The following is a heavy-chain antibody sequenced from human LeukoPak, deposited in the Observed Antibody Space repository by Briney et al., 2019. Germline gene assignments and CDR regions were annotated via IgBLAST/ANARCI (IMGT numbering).Heavy chain of an antibody. CDR3: ARGIRYFDWSPPPAFDY. CDR1: GGSISSGDYS. Sequence: SETLSLTCAVSGGSISSGDYSWSWIRQPPGKGLEWIGNIYHSGSIYYNPSLKSRVTILEDRSKNQFSLKLSSVTAADTAVYYCARGIRYFDWSPPPAFDYWGQGTLVTVSS. D-gene: IGHD3-9*01. CDR2: IYHSGSI. J-gene: IGHJ4*02. V-gene: IGHV4-30-2*01.